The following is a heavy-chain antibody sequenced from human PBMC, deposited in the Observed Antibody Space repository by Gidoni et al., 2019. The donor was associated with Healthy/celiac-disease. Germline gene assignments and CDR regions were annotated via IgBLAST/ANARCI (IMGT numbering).Heavy chain of an antibody. J-gene: IGHJ4*02. CDR2: IYRGGNT. CDR1: GFTVSSNY. D-gene: IGHD4-17*01. V-gene: IGHV3-53*01. CDR3: ARVDGDYQYYFDY. Sequence: EVQLVESGGGLIQPGGSLRLSCAASGFTVSSNYMSWVRSAHGKGLERVSVIYRGGNTYYADSVEGRFNISRDNSKNTVYLQMTSLRAEDTGVYYCARVDGDYQYYFDYWGQGTLVTVSS.